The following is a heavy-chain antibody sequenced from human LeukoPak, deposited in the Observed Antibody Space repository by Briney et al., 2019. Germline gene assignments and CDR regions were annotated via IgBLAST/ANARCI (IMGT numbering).Heavy chain of an antibody. CDR1: GYTFTGYY. CDR3: ARVPYSGYEDFDY. Sequence: ASVKVSCKASGYTFTGYYMHWVRQAPGQGLEWMGWINPNSGGTNYAQKFQGWVTMTRDTSISTAYMELSRLRSDDTAVYYCARVPYSGYEDFDYWGQGTLVTVSS. J-gene: IGHJ4*02. V-gene: IGHV1-2*04. CDR2: INPNSGGT. D-gene: IGHD5-12*01.